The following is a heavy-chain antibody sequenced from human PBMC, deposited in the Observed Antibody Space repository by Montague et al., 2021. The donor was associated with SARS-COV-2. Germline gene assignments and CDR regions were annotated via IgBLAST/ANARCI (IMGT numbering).Heavy chain of an antibody. J-gene: IGHJ6*02. D-gene: IGHD3-10*01. V-gene: IGHV4-39*07. CDR2: MYYSGST. Sequence: SETLSLTCTVSGGSISSSNYYWGWIRQPPGKGLEWIGNMYYSGSTYYNPSLKSRVTISIDTSKNQFSLKLSSVTAADTAVYYCARDDIVLRGVTMGMDVWGQGTTVTVSS. CDR1: GGSISSSNYY. CDR3: ARDDIVLRGVTMGMDV.